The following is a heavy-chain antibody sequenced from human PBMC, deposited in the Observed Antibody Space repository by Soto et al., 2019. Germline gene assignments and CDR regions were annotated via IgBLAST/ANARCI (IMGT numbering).Heavy chain of an antibody. D-gene: IGHD1-26*01. CDR2: ISYDGSNK. CDR1: GFTFSSYG. CDR3: AKDGSGSSSIPFDY. V-gene: IGHV3-30*18. J-gene: IGHJ4*02. Sequence: GESLKISCAASGFTFSSYGMHWVRQAPGKGLEWVAVISYDGSNKYYADSVKGRFTISRDNSKNTLYLQMNSLRAEDTAVYYCAKDGSGSSSIPFDYWGQGTLVTVSS.